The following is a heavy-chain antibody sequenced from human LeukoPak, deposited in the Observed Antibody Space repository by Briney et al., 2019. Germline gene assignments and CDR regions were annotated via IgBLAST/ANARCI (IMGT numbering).Heavy chain of an antibody. Sequence: GPSVKVSCKASGYTFTGYYMHWVRQAPGQGLEWMGWINPNSGGTNYVQKFQGRVTMTRDTSISTAYMELSRLRSDDTAVYYCARGRPSHYDFWSGYYEDFDYWGQGTLVTVSS. J-gene: IGHJ4*02. CDR1: GYTFTGYY. V-gene: IGHV1-2*02. D-gene: IGHD3-3*01. CDR2: INPNSGGT. CDR3: ARGRPSHYDFWSGYYEDFDY.